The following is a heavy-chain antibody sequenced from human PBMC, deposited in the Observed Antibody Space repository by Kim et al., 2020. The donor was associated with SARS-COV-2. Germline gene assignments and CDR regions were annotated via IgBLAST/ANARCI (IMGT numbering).Heavy chain of an antibody. CDR3: VREGGPYFFYSMDV. D-gene: IGHD3-16*01. V-gene: IGHV1-3*01. Sequence: SQKFNGRVTITPDASATTVYMELRSLRSEDTAVYYCVREGGPYFFYSMDVWGQGTTVTVSS. J-gene: IGHJ6*03.